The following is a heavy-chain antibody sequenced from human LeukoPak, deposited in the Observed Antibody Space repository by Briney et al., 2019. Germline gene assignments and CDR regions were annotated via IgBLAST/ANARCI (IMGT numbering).Heavy chain of an antibody. Sequence: GGSLRLSCAASGFTFSSYSMNWVRQAPGKGLEWVSSISISSSYIYYADSVKGRFTISRDNAKNSLYLQMNSLRAEDTAVYYCARRDIVATRNTFDIWGQGTMVTVSS. CDR3: ARRDIVATRNTFDI. D-gene: IGHD5-12*01. V-gene: IGHV3-21*01. CDR1: GFTFSSYS. J-gene: IGHJ3*02. CDR2: ISISSSYI.